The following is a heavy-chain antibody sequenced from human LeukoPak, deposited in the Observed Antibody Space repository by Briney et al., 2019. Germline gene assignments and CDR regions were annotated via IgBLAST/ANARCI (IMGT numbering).Heavy chain of an antibody. CDR3: VKDKAYSSSWGYFDY. D-gene: IGHD6-13*01. Sequence: PGGSLRLSFAASGFSFSNYAMNWVRQAPGKGLEWVSCIGGSGDSTYYSDSVRGRFTISRDNSKNTLYLQMNSLRAEDTAIYYCVKDKAYSSSWGYFDYWGQGTLVTVSS. J-gene: IGHJ4*02. CDR2: IGGSGDST. V-gene: IGHV3-23*01. CDR1: GFSFSNYA.